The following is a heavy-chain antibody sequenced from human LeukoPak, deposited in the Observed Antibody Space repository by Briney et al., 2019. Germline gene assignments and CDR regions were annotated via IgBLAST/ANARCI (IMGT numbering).Heavy chain of an antibody. CDR2: IIPIFGTA. J-gene: IGHJ4*02. CDR3: ARDRCSGGSRYCAY. CDR1: GGTFSSYA. D-gene: IGHD2-15*01. V-gene: IGHV1-69*05. Sequence: SVKVSCKASGGTFSSYAISWVRQAPGQGLEWMGRIIPIFGTANYAQKFQGRVTITTDESTSTAYMELSSLRSEDTAVYYCARDRCSGGSRYCAYWGQGTLVTVSS.